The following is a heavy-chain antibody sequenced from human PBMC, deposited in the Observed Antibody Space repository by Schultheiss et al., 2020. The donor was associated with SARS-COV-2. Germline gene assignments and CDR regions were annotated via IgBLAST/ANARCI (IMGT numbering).Heavy chain of an antibody. CDR2: IHHSGST. D-gene: IGHD2-21*02. CDR3: ARTAGYFDY. J-gene: IGHJ4*02. CDR1: GGSFSGYY. Sequence: SETLSLTCAVYGGSFSGYYWSWIRQPPGKGLEWIGEIHHSGSTNYNPSLKSRVTISVDTSKNQFSLKLSSVTAADTAVYYCARTAGYFDYWGQGTLVTVSS. V-gene: IGHV4-34*01.